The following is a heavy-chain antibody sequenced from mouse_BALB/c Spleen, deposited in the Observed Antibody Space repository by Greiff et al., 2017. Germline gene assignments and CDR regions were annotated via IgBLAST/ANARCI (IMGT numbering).Heavy chain of an antibody. Sequence: EVKLVESGGGLVQPGGSRKLSCAASGFTFSSFGMHWVRQAPEKGLEWVAYISSGSSTIYYADTVKGRFTISRDNPKNTLFLQMTSLRSEDTAMYYCAREGGGTTAPDVWGAGTTVTVSS. D-gene: IGHD1-2*01. CDR1: GFTFSSFG. J-gene: IGHJ1*01. CDR3: AREGGGTTAPDV. V-gene: IGHV5-17*02. CDR2: ISSGSSTI.